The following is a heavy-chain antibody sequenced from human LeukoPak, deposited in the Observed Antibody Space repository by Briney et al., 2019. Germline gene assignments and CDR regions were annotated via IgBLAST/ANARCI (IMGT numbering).Heavy chain of an antibody. Sequence: ASVKVSCKASGYTFTSYYMHWVRQAPGQGLEWMGIINPSGGSTSYAQKFQGRVTMTRDMSTSTVYMELSSLRSEDTAVYYCARDLGWELLSGPFDYWGQGTLVTVSS. CDR3: ARDLGWELLSGPFDY. D-gene: IGHD1-26*01. CDR2: INPSGGST. J-gene: IGHJ4*02. V-gene: IGHV1-46*01. CDR1: GYTFTSYY.